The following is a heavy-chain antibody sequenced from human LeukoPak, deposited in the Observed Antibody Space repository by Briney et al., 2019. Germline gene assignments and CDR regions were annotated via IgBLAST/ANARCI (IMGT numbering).Heavy chain of an antibody. CDR1: GYSFTSYW. CDR2: IHPGDSDT. D-gene: IGHD6-19*01. CDR3: ARQALLAGPPIDY. J-gene: IGHJ4*02. V-gene: IGHV5-51*01. Sequence: PGESLKISCKGSGYSFTSYWIGWVRQMPGKGLEWMGIIHPGDSDTRYSPSVQGHVTLSADKSISTAYLQWSSLEASDTAMYYCARQALLAGPPIDYWGQGTLVTVSS.